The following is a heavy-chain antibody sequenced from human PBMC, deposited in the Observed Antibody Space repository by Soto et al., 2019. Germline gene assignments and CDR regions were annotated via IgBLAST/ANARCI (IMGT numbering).Heavy chain of an antibody. V-gene: IGHV1-69*02. CDR2: IIPILSMS. Sequence: QVHLVQSGAELKKPGSSVRVSCKASGDTVSSYTISWVLQAPGLGLEWMGRIIPILSMSNYPLKFQGRLTIASDKSTSTAYMELSSLRAEDTAMYYCATSYGSGSQAFDYWGQGALVTVSS. D-gene: IGHD3-10*01. J-gene: IGHJ4*02. CDR3: ATSYGSGSQAFDY. CDR1: GDTVSSYT.